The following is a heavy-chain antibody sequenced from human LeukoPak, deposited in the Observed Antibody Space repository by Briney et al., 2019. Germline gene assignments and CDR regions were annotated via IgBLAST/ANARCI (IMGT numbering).Heavy chain of an antibody. CDR1: GYSISSGYY. V-gene: IGHV4-38-2*02. J-gene: IGHJ4*02. D-gene: IGHD4-11*01. CDR2: IYHSGST. CDR3: ATLDSFFDY. Sequence: SETLSLTCTVSGYSISSGYYWGWIRQPPGKGLEWIGSIYHSGSTYYNPSLKSQVTISVDTSKNQFSLKLSSVTAADTAVYYCATLDSFFDYWGQGTLVTVSS.